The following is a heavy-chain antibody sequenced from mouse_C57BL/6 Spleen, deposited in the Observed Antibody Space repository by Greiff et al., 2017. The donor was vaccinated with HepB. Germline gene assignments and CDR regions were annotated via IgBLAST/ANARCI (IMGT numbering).Heavy chain of an antibody. CDR1: GFTFSDYY. J-gene: IGHJ2*01. CDR2: INYDGSST. Sequence: EVMLVESAGGLVQPGSSLKLSCTASGFTFSDYYMAWVRQVPEKGLEWVANINYDGSSTYYLDSLKSRFIISRDNAKNILYLQMSSLKSEDTATYYCARDYYGTLDYWGQGTTLTVSS. V-gene: IGHV5-16*01. D-gene: IGHD1-1*01. CDR3: ARDYYGTLDY.